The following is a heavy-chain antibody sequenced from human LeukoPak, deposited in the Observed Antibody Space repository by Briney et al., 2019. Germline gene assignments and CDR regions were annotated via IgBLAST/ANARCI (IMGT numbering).Heavy chain of an antibody. V-gene: IGHV3-74*01. J-gene: IGHJ4*02. CDR1: GFTFSSYW. Sequence: GGSLRLSCAASGFTFSSYWMRWVRQAPGKGLVWVSRINSDGSSTNYADSVKGRFTISRDNAKNTLYLQMNSLRAEDTAIYYCARVLAAGTGYFDYWGQGTLVTVSS. D-gene: IGHD6-13*01. CDR2: INSDGSST. CDR3: ARVLAAGTGYFDY.